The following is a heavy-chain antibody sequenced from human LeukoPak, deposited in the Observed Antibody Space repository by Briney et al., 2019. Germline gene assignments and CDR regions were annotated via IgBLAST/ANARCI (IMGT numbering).Heavy chain of an antibody. D-gene: IGHD6-13*01. J-gene: IGHJ4*02. CDR2: IPSDRRTI. Sequence: GESLSLSCAASGLTFSIYCMNWVSQAAGKGLEWVTYIPSDRRTISYADALKGRFTISRDNDKSVLYLQMESLRAGDTAIYYCARSTSGTFDYWGQGMLGTVSS. CDR3: ARSTSGTFDY. CDR1: GLTFSIYC. V-gene: IGHV3-48*01.